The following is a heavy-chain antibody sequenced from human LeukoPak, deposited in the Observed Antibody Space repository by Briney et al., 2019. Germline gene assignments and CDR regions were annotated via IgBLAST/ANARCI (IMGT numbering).Heavy chain of an antibody. CDR1: GYTFTSYG. CDR2: ISAYNGNT. D-gene: IGHD2-2*01. J-gene: IGHJ6*02. V-gene: IGHV1-18*01. CDR3: ARRFRGQLPVYGMDV. Sequence: ASVKVSCKASGYTFTSYGISWVRQAPGQGLEWMGWISAYNGNTNYAQKLQGRVTMTTDTSTSTAYMELRSLRSDDTAVYYCARRFRGQLPVYGMDVWGQGTTVTVS.